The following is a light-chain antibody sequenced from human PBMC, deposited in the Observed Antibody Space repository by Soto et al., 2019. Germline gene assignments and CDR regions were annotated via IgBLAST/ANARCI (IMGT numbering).Light chain of an antibody. J-gene: IGKJ4*01. CDR3: LQHNSYPLT. Sequence: DLQMTQSPSSLSASVGDRVTITCRASQGIGTDLGWYQQKPGKAPKRLIYAASSLQSAVPSRFSGTGSGTEFTLTISSLQPEDFATYYCLQHNSYPLTFGGGTKVEI. CDR1: QGIGTD. V-gene: IGKV1-17*01. CDR2: AAS.